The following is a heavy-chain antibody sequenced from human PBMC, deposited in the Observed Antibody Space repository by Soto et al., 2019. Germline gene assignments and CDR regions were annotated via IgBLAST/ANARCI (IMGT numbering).Heavy chain of an antibody. V-gene: IGHV4-4*07. CDR2: IYSSGST. CDR1: GVSISSYY. Sequence: PSETLSLTCTVSGVSISSYYWSWIRQPAGKGLEWIGRIYSSGSTSYNPSLKSRVSMSVDTSKNHFSLKLSSVTAADTAVYYCARATYSSTWYIDYWGQGTLVTVSS. CDR3: ARATYSSTWYIDY. J-gene: IGHJ4*02. D-gene: IGHD6-13*01.